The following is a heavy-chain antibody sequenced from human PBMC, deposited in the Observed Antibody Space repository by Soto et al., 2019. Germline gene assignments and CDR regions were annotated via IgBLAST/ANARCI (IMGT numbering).Heavy chain of an antibody. Sequence: SNPLYHTYAVYGASFSGHYGCWIRQPPGKGLEWIGEINHSGSTNYNPSLKSRVTISVDTSKNQFSLKLSSVTAADTAVYYCARASDIVVVVAASGFDYWGQGTLVTVSS. CDR2: INHSGST. CDR3: ARASDIVVVVAASGFDY. D-gene: IGHD2-15*01. CDR1: GASFSGHY. V-gene: IGHV4-34*01. J-gene: IGHJ4*02.